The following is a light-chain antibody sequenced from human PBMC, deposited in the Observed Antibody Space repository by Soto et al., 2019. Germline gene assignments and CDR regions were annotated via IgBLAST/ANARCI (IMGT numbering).Light chain of an antibody. V-gene: IGLV2-14*01. CDR1: SSDVGAYNY. Sequence: QSVLTQPASVSGSPGQSVTISCSGSSSDVGAYNYVSWYQRHPGKAPKLMIYDVTNRASGVSNRFSGSKSGNTASLTISGLQAEDEADYFCSSYTSSSTVVFGGGTQLTVL. CDR3: SSYTSSSTVV. CDR2: DVT. J-gene: IGLJ3*02.